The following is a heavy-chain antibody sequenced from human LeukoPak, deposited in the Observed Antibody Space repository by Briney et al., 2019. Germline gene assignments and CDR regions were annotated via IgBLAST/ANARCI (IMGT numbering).Heavy chain of an antibody. Sequence: QPGGSLRLSCAASGLTFSTYWMSWVRQAPGQGLEWVANVKHDGSEKYYADSVKGRFTISRDNSKNTLYLQMNSLRAEDTAVYYCAKDLDYYDSSGYYYPDYWGQGTLVTVSS. CDR1: GLTFSTYW. V-gene: IGHV3-7*01. CDR2: VKHDGSEK. CDR3: AKDLDYYDSSGYYYPDY. D-gene: IGHD3-22*01. J-gene: IGHJ4*02.